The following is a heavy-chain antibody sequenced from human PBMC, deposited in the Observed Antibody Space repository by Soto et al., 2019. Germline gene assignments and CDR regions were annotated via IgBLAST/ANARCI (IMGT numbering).Heavy chain of an antibody. CDR1: GGSVSSGSYY. V-gene: IGHV4-61*01. J-gene: IGHJ3*02. CDR3: ARESPLTRGYSYGQDAFDI. D-gene: IGHD5-18*01. CDR2: IYYSGST. Sequence: ASETLSLTCTVSGGSVSSGSYYWSWIRQPPGKGLEWIGYIYYSGSTNYNPSLKSRVTISVDTSKNQFSLKLSSVTAADTAVYYCARESPLTRGYSYGQDAFDIWGQGTMVTVSS.